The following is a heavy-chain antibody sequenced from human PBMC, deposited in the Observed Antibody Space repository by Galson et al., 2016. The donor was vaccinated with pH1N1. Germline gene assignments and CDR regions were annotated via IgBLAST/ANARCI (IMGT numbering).Heavy chain of an antibody. Sequence: PALVKPTQTLTLTCTFSGFSLSTTGVNVGWIRQPPGKALEWLAVIYWDDDKPYSPSLKSRLAITKDTSKNQVVLTMTNVDPVDTATYYCARGDYWGQGTLVTVSS. V-gene: IGHV2-5*02. CDR2: IYWDDDK. CDR1: GFSLSTTGVN. CDR3: ARGDY. J-gene: IGHJ4*02.